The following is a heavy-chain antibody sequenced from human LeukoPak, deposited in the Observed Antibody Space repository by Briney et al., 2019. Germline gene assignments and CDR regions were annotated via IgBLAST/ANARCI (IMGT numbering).Heavy chain of an antibody. CDR1: GYTFTSYA. V-gene: IGHV1-3*01. Sequence: GASVKVSCKASGYTFTSYAMHWVRQAPGQRLEWMGWSNAGNGNTKYSQKFQGRVTMTRNTSISTAYMELSSLRSEDTAVYYCARGGQAPPPGYYDFWSGYYTSRYYYYYYGMDVWGQGTTVTVSS. J-gene: IGHJ6*02. CDR3: ARGGQAPPPGYYDFWSGYYTSRYYYYYYGMDV. CDR2: SNAGNGNT. D-gene: IGHD3-3*01.